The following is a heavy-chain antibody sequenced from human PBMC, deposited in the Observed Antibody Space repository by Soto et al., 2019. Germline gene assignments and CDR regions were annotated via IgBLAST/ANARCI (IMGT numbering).Heavy chain of an antibody. Sequence: ASVKVSCKASGYTLTSYGISWVRQAPGQGLEWMGWISAYNGNTNYAQKLQGRVTMTTDTSTSTAYMELRSLRSDDTAVYYCARDRYCSSTSCYGYLDSWFDPWGQGTLVTVSS. CDR3: ARDRYCSSTSCYGYLDSWFDP. V-gene: IGHV1-18*01. J-gene: IGHJ5*02. CDR1: GYTLTSYG. D-gene: IGHD2-2*01. CDR2: ISAYNGNT.